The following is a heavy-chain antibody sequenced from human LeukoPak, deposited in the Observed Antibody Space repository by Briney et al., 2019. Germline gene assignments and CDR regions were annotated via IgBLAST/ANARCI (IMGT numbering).Heavy chain of an antibody. CDR2: ISSSGSTI. CDR1: GFTFSDYY. V-gene: IGHV3-11*04. J-gene: IGHJ3*02. CDR3: ARRSGSPPDVFDI. D-gene: IGHD1-26*01. Sequence: GGSLRLSCAASGFTFSDYYMSWIRQAPGKGLEWISYISSSGSTIYYADSVKGRFTISRDNAKNSLYLQMNSLRAEDTAVYYCARRSGSPPDVFDIWGQGTMVTVSS.